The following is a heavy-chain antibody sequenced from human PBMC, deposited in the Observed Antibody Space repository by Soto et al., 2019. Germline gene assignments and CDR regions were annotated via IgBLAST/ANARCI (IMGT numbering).Heavy chain of an antibody. CDR3: ARGAPGGAYDFWSGYYYYYGMDV. CDR2: IYYSGST. Sequence: KTSETLSLTCTVSGGSISSYYWSWIRQPPGKGLEWIGYIYYSGSTSYNPSLKSRVTISVDTSKNQFSLKLSSVTAADTAVYYCARGAPGGAYDFWSGYYYYYGMDVWGQGTTVTVSS. V-gene: IGHV4-59*01. J-gene: IGHJ6*02. CDR1: GGSISSYY. D-gene: IGHD3-3*01.